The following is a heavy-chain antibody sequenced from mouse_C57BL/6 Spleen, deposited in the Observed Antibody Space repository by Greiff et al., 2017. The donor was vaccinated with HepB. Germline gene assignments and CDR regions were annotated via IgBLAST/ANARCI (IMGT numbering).Heavy chain of an antibody. V-gene: IGHV3-6*01. Sequence: EVKLQESGPGLVKPSQSLSLTCSVTGYSITSGYYWNWIRQFPGNKLEWMGYISYDGSNNYNPSLKNRIPITRDTSKNQFFLKLNSVTTEDTATYYCASWGYSNLFDYWGQGTTLTVSS. D-gene: IGHD2-5*01. CDR2: ISYDGSN. CDR3: ASWGYSNLFDY. J-gene: IGHJ2*01. CDR1: GYSITSGYY.